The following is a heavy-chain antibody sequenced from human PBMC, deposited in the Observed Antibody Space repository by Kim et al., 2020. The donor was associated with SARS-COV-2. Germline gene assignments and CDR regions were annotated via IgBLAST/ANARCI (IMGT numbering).Heavy chain of an antibody. V-gene: IGHV4-30-4*01. Sequence: SETLSLTCTVSGGSISSGDYYWSWIRQPPGKGLEWIGYIYYSGSTYYNPSLKSRVTISVDTSKNQFSLKLSSVPAADTAVYYCARVRQAVAGFYYYFYGMDVWGQGTTVTVSS. D-gene: IGHD6-19*01. CDR2: IYYSGST. CDR3: ARVRQAVAGFYYYFYGMDV. J-gene: IGHJ6*02. CDR1: GGSISSGDYY.